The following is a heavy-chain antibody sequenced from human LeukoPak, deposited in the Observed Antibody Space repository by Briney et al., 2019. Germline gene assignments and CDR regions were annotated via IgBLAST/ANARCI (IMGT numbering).Heavy chain of an antibody. V-gene: IGHV4-34*01. CDR3: ARGKTEVDTAMDFDY. Sequence: SETLSLTCAVYGGSFSGYYWSWIRQPPGKGPEWIGEINHSGSTNYNPSLKSRVTISVDTSKNQFSLKLSSVTAADTAVYYCARGKTEVDTAMDFDYWGQGTLSPSPQ. D-gene: IGHD5-18*01. J-gene: IGHJ4*02. CDR1: GGSFSGYY. CDR2: INHSGST.